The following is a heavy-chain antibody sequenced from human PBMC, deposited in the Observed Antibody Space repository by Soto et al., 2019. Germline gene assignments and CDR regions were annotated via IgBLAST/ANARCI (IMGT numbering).Heavy chain of an antibody. CDR2: ISWNSGSI. Sequence: EVQLVESGGGLVQPGRSLRLSCAASGCTFDDYAMHWVRQAPGKGLEWVSGISWNSGSIGYADSVKGRFTISRDNAKNSLYLQMNSLRAEDTALYYCAKDAITMVRGVIRYYGMGVWGQGNTVPVSS. V-gene: IGHV3-9*01. J-gene: IGHJ6*02. D-gene: IGHD3-10*01. CDR1: GCTFDDYA. CDR3: AKDAITMVRGVIRYYGMGV.